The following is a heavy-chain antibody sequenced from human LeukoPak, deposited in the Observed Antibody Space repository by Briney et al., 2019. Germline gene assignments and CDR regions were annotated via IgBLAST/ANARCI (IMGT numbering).Heavy chain of an antibody. J-gene: IGHJ5*02. V-gene: IGHV1-69*06. CDR1: GGTFSSYA. Sequence: SVKVSCKASGGTFSSYAISWVRQAPGQGLEWMGGIIPIFGTANYAQKFQGRVTITADKSTSTAYMELSSLRSEDTAVYYCARKAGLWFGNNWFDPWGQGTLVTVSS. CDR2: IIPIFGTA. D-gene: IGHD3-10*01. CDR3: ARKAGLWFGNNWFDP.